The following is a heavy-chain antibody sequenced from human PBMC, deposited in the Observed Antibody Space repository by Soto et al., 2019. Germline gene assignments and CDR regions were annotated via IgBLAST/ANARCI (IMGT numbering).Heavy chain of an antibody. V-gene: IGHV3-21*01. CDR1: GFTFSRYS. D-gene: IGHD4-17*01. J-gene: IGHJ5*02. CDR3: ARSPTTTPPWFDP. CDR2: ISSSSSYI. Sequence: EVQLVESGGGLVKPGGSLRLSCAASGFTFSRYSMNGVREAPGKGLEWVSSISSSSSYIYYTDPVKGRFTISRDNAKNSLYLQMNSLRAEDTAVYYCARSPTTTPPWFDPWGQGTLVTVSS.